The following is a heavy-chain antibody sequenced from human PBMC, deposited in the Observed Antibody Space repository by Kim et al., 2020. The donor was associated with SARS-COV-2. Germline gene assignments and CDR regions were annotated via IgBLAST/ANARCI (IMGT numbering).Heavy chain of an antibody. D-gene: IGHD4-17*01. CDR3: AKDLFGDYGGNSGYYYYYGMDV. CDR1: GFTFSSYA. Sequence: GGSLRLSCAASGFTFSSYAMSWVRQAPGKGPEWVSAISGSGGSTYYADSVKGRFTISRDNSKNTLYLQMNSLRAEDTAVYYCAKDLFGDYGGNSGYYYYYGMDVWGQGTTVTVSS. V-gene: IGHV3-23*01. CDR2: ISGSGGST. J-gene: IGHJ6*02.